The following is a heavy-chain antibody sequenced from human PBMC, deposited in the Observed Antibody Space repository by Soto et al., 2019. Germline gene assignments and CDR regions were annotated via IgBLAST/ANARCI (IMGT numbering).Heavy chain of an antibody. CDR2: IYYSGST. CDR1: GGSISSYY. V-gene: IGHV4-59*01. J-gene: IGHJ5*02. CDR3: ARAWAVRGVIMEMFDP. Sequence: PSETLSLTCTVSGGSISSYYWSWIRQPPGKGLEWIGYIYYSGSTNYNPSLKSRVTISVDTSKNQFSLKLSSVTAADTAVYYCARAWAVRGVIMEMFDPWGQGTLVTVSS. D-gene: IGHD3-10*01.